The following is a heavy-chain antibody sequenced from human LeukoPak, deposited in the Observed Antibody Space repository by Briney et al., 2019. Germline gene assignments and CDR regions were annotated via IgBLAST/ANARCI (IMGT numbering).Heavy chain of an antibody. CDR3: ARSHQVQSRGRWFDP. CDR1: GGSFSGYY. CDR2: INHSGST. Sequence: SETLSLTCAVYGGSFSGYYWSWIRQPPGKGLEWIGEINHSGSTNYNPSLKSRVTISVDTSKNQFSLKLSSVTAADTAVYYCARSHQVQSRGRWFDPWGQGTLVTVSS. D-gene: IGHD3-10*01. V-gene: IGHV4-34*01. J-gene: IGHJ5*02.